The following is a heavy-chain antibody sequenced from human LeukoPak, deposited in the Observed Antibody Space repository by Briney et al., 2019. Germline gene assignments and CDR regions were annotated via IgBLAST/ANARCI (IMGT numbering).Heavy chain of an antibody. J-gene: IGHJ4*02. Sequence: GASVKVSCKASGYTFTMYYIHWVRQAPGQGLEWMGMINPSDGATTYAQRFQGRVTMTRDMSTTTVYMDLRSLRSDDTAVYYSAIGGDPFSYFDYWGQGTLVTVSS. D-gene: IGHD2-21*02. CDR3: AIGGDPFSYFDY. CDR2: INPSDGAT. CDR1: GYTFTMYY. V-gene: IGHV1-46*01.